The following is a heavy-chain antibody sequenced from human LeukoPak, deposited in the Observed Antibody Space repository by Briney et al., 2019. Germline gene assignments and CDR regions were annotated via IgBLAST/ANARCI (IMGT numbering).Heavy chain of an antibody. V-gene: IGHV4-30-2*01. D-gene: IGHD3-3*01. CDR2: IYHSGST. CDR3: ARVAPDYDFWSGYVKSRPHFDY. Sequence: SETLSLTCAVSGGSISSGGYSWSWIRQPPRKGLEWIGYIYHSGSTYYNPSLESRVTISVDTSKNQFSLKLSSVTAADTAVYHCARVAPDYDFWSGYVKSRPHFDYWGQGTLVTVSS. CDR1: GGSISSGGYS. J-gene: IGHJ4*02.